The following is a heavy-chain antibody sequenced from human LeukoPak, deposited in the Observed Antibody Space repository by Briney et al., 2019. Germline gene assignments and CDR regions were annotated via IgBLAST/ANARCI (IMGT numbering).Heavy chain of an antibody. Sequence: PSETLSLTCTVSGGSISYYYWTWIRQSPGKGLEWIGQIYYTGSTYYNPSLKRRVTISVDTSRNQFSLNLTPVTAADTAVYYCARGGTYNDILSFDPWGQGTLVTVSS. CDR2: IYYTGST. V-gene: IGHV4-59*01. D-gene: IGHD3-9*01. CDR1: GGSISYYY. J-gene: IGHJ5*02. CDR3: ARGGTYNDILSFDP.